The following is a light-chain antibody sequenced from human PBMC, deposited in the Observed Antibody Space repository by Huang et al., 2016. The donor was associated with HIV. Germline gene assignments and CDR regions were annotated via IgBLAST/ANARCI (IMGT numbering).Light chain of an antibody. CDR3: QQYGLSPWT. Sequence: EIVLTQPPGTSSLSPGERATPSCRAIQTVSSKYLAWYQQKFGQAPRLLIYGATSRATGVPERFRGSGSGTDFTLSISGLEPEDCAVFYGQQYGLSPWTFGQGTKVEIK. CDR2: GAT. CDR1: QTVSSKY. J-gene: IGKJ1*01. V-gene: IGKV3-20*01.